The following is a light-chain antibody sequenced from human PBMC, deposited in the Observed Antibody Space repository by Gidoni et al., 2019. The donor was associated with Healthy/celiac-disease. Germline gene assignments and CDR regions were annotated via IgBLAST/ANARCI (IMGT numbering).Light chain of an antibody. CDR2: AAS. CDR3: QQSYSTPLT. J-gene: IGKJ4*01. CDR1: QSISSN. V-gene: IGKV1-39*01. Sequence: DIQMTQSPSSLSASVGDRVTITCRASQSISSNLNWYQQKPGKAPNLLIYAASSLQSGVPSRFSVSGSVTDFNLIISSLQHEDFATYYCQQSYSTPLTFGGGTKVESK.